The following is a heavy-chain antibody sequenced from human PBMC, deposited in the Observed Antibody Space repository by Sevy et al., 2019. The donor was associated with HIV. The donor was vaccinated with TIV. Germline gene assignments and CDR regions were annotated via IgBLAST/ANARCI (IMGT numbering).Heavy chain of an antibody. CDR1: GGSITSLY. D-gene: IGHD1-26*01. Sequence: SETLSLTCTVSGGSITSLYWNWIRQPPGKVLEWIANIYYNGHINYNPSLKSRVTVSLDTSKNQFSLGLSSVTAADTAMYYCAGENAWGRGYSWGQGTLVTVSS. V-gene: IGHV4-59*08. J-gene: IGHJ4*02. CDR3: AGENAWGRGYS. CDR2: IYYNGHI.